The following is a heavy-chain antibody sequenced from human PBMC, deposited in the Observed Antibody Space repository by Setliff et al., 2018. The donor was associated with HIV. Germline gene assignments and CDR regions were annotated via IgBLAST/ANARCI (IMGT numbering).Heavy chain of an antibody. J-gene: IGHJ4*02. D-gene: IGHD5-18*01. V-gene: IGHV3-23*01. CDR1: GFTFSSYA. Sequence: GGSLRLSCAASGFTFSSYAMSWVRQAPGKGLEWVSAISGNESYADSAKGRFIISRDNSQNTLYLQMNSLRADDTAIYYCAKGFRPVDTALVSGPTYWGQGIRVTVSS. CDR2: ISGNE. CDR3: AKGFRPVDTALVSGPTY.